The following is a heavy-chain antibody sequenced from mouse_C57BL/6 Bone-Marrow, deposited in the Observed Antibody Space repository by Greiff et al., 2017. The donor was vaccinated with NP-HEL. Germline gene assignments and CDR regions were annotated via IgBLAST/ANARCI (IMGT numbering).Heavy chain of an antibody. D-gene: IGHD2-3*01. CDR3: ARSSWLLGAMDY. V-gene: IGHV1-81*01. Sequence: QVQLQQSGAELARPGASVKLSCKASGYTFTSYGISWVKQRTGQGLEWIGEIYPRSGNTYYNEKFKGKATLTADKSSSTAYMELRSLTSEDSAVEFCARSSWLLGAMDYWGRGTSVTVSS. CDR2: IYPRSGNT. CDR1: GYTFTSYG. J-gene: IGHJ4*01.